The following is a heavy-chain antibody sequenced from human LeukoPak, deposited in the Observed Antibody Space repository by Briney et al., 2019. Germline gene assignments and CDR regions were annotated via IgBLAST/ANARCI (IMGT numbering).Heavy chain of an antibody. CDR1: GGSISRGGYY. CDR2: IYYSGNT. V-gene: IGHV4-31*03. CDR3: ARAFSSNFYYLDH. Sequence: SETLSLTCTVSGGSISRGGYYWSWIRQHPGKGLEWIGYIYYSGNTYYNPSLKSRVIISVDTSKNQFSLKLSSVTAADTAMYYCARAFSSNFYYLDHWGQGTLVTVSS. J-gene: IGHJ4*02. D-gene: IGHD6-13*01.